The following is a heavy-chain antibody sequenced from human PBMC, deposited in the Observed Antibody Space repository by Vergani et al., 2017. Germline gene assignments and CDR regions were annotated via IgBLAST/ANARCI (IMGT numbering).Heavy chain of an antibody. CDR2: IYYSGST. Sequence: QVQLQESGPGLVKPSETLSLTCTVSNDSVSNTFYYWGWIRQTPGKGLGWIGSIYYSGSTYYNPSLEGRVTMSVDTSKSQFSLKLSSVTAADTAVYYCTRHGRSGWAGYFQHWGQGTLVTASS. V-gene: IGHV4-39*01. CDR1: NDSVSNTFYY. CDR3: TRHGRSGWAGYFQH. D-gene: IGHD6-19*01. J-gene: IGHJ1*01.